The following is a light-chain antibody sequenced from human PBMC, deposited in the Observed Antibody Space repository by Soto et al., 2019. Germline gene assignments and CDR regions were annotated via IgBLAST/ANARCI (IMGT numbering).Light chain of an antibody. J-gene: IGKJ1*01. CDR3: QEYNNWPSWT. CDR2: GAS. CDR1: QSVSSN. Sequence: EIVMTQSPATLSVSPGERATLSCRASQSVSSNLAWYQQKPGQAPRLLIYGASTRATGIPARFSGSGSETEFTLTISSLQSEDFAVYFCQEYNNWPSWTFCQGTKVDIK. V-gene: IGKV3-15*01.